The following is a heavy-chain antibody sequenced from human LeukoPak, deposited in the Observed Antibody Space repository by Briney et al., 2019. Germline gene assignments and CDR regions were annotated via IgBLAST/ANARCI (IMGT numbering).Heavy chain of an antibody. D-gene: IGHD3-22*01. Sequence: AAVRVSCKASGYTFTGYYMHWVRQAPGPGLEWMGWIIPNSGGTNYAQKFQGRVTMTRDTSISTASMELGMQRSDAAAAAYCCREYSSGYSAYPTYRYWGQGTLVTVSS. V-gene: IGHV1-2*02. CDR2: IIPNSGGT. CDR1: GYTFTGYY. J-gene: IGHJ4*02. CDR3: CREYSSGYSAYPTYRY.